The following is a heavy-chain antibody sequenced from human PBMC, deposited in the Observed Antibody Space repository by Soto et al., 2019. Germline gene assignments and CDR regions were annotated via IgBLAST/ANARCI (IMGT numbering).Heavy chain of an antibody. Sequence: GGSLRLSCAASGFTFSNAWMSWVRQAPGKGLEWVGRIKSKTDGGTTDYAAPVKGRFTISRDDSKNTLYLQMNSLKTEDTAVYYCTTEVPAAPLNWFDPWGQGTLVTVSS. D-gene: IGHD2-2*01. V-gene: IGHV3-15*01. CDR3: TTEVPAAPLNWFDP. J-gene: IGHJ5*02. CDR2: IKSKTDGGTT. CDR1: GFTFSNAW.